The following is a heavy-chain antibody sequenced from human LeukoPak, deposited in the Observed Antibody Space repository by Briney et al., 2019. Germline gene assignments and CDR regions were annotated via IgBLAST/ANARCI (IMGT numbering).Heavy chain of an antibody. CDR1: GGSISSGGYY. D-gene: IGHD2-2*02. Sequence: TLSLTCTVSGGSISSGGYYWSWIRQHPGKGLEWIGYIYYSGSTYYNPSLKSRVTISVDTSKNQFSLKLSSVTAADTAVYYCARYCSSTSCYTPFDYWGQGTLVTVSS. V-gene: IGHV4-31*03. CDR3: ARYCSSTSCYTPFDY. CDR2: IYYSGST. J-gene: IGHJ4*02.